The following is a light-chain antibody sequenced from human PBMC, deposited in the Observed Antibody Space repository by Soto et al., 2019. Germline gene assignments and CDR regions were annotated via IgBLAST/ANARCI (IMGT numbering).Light chain of an antibody. J-gene: IGKJ2*01. Sequence: DIQMTQSPSSLSASVGDRVTITCRASQSISNSLNWYQQKPGKAPYLLIYAASTLHGGVPSRFSGSGSGTDFTLTISSLQPGDFATNYCQQTYSTLSYTFGQGTKLEI. CDR3: QQTYSTLSYT. V-gene: IGKV1-39*01. CDR2: AAS. CDR1: QSISNS.